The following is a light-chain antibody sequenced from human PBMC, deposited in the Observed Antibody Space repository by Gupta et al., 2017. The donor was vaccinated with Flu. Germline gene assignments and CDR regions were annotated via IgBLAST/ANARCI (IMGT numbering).Light chain of an antibody. CDR1: SSNIGAGYD. J-gene: IGLJ1*01. CDR2: GNI. Sequence: QSVLTQPPSVSGAPGQRATISCAWSSSNIGAGYDVHWYQQLPGTAPKLPIYGNINRPSGVPDRFSGSKSGTSASLAITGLQAEDEADYYCQSYDSGLRGVCGTGTKVTVL. V-gene: IGLV1-40*01. CDR3: QSYDSGLRGV.